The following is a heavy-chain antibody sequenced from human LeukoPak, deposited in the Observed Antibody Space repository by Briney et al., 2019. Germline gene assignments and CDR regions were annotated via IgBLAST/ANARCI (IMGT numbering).Heavy chain of an antibody. CDR3: ASRSSSWYRNVWFDP. D-gene: IGHD2-2*01. V-gene: IGHV3-48*01. J-gene: IGHJ5*02. Sequence: HPGGSLRLSCAASGFTFSTYSMNWVRQAPGKGLEWVSYISTSGTTVYADSVKGRFTISRDNVKNSLYLQMNSLRAEDTAVYYCASRSSSWYRNVWFDPWGQGTLVTVSS. CDR1: GFTFSTYS. CDR2: ISTSGTTV.